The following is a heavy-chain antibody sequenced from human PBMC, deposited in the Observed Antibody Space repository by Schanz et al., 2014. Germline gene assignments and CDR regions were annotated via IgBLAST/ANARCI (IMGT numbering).Heavy chain of an antibody. V-gene: IGHV1-18*01. CDR1: GYTFTSHG. D-gene: IGHD5-18*01. J-gene: IGHJ3*02. CDR2: ITAYNGDT. CDR3: TRGGYSYALSAFDI. Sequence: QVQLVQSGAEVKKPGASVKVSCKASGYTFTSHGISWVRQAPGQGLEWMGWITAYNGDTNYALKLQGRDTMTTDTSTGTAYMELRSLRSDDTALYYCTRGGYSYALSAFDIWGQGTMVTVS.